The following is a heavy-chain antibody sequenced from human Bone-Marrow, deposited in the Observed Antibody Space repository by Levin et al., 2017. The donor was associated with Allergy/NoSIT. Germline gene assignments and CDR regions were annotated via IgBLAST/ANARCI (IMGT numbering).Heavy chain of an antibody. Sequence: PGGSLRLSCAASGFTFSGSAMHWVRQASGKGLEWVGRIRSKANSYATEYAASVKGRSTISRDESKKKAYLQMNRLKTEDAAVYFGTRRECSGGSGYSDYWGQGTLVTVAS. J-gene: IGHJ4*02. V-gene: IGHV3-73*01. CDR3: TRRECSGGSGYSDY. CDR2: IRSKANSYAT. D-gene: IGHD2-15*01. CDR1: GFTFSGSA.